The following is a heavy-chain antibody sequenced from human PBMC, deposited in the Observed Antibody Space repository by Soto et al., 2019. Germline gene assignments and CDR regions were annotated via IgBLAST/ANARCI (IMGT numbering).Heavy chain of an antibody. D-gene: IGHD6-13*01. V-gene: IGHV1-69*13. CDR1: GGTFTSYA. J-gene: IGHJ4*02. CDR3: ARGRRLAAAGNFDS. CDR2: IIPIFGKA. Sequence: PVKVSCKASGGTFTSYAISWVRQAPGQGLEWTGGIIPIFGKANYAQKFKGRVTITADESTSTAYMELSSLRSEDTAVYYCARGRRLAAAGNFDSWGQGTLVTVSS.